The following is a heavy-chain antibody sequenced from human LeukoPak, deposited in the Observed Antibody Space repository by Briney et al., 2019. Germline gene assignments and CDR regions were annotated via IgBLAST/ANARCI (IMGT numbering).Heavy chain of an antibody. D-gene: IGHD1-26*01. CDR3: ARNPVGATRGYFDY. J-gene: IGHJ4*02. CDR1: GFTFSSYE. CDR2: ISSNGSTI. Sequence: PGGSLRLSCAASGFTFSSYEMNWVRQAPGKGLEWVSYISSNGSTIYYADSVKGRFTISRDNAKNSLYLQMNSLRAEDTAVYYCARNPVGATRGYFDYWGQGTLVTVSS. V-gene: IGHV3-48*03.